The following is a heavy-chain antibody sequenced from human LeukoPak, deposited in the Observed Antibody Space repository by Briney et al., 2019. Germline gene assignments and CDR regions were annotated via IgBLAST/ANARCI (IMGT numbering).Heavy chain of an antibody. CDR3: ARGAASSGWYLGYYYMDV. D-gene: IGHD6-19*01. CDR1: GFTFSSYS. Sequence: GGSLRLSCAASGFTFSSYSMNWVRQAPGKGLEWVSSISSSSSYIYYADSVKGRFTISRDNAKNSLYLQMNSLRAEDTAVYYCARGAASSGWYLGYYYMDVWGKGTTVTISS. CDR2: ISSSSSYI. V-gene: IGHV3-21*01. J-gene: IGHJ6*03.